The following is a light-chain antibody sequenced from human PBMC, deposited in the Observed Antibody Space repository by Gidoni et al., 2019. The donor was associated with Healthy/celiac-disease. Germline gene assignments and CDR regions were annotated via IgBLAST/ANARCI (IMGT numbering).Light chain of an antibody. CDR1: KSGDKY. V-gene: IGLV3-1*01. CDR2: QDS. Sequence: SYELTQPPSVSVYPGQTASITCSGDKSGDKYACWYQKKPGQSPVLVIYQDSKRPSGIPERFSGSNSGNTATLTISGTQAMDEADYYCQAWDSSTVVFGGGTKLTVL. J-gene: IGLJ2*01. CDR3: QAWDSSTVV.